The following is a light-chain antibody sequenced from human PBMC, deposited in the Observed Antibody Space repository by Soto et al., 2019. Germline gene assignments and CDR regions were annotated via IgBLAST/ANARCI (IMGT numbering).Light chain of an antibody. Sequence: EIVLTQSPATLSLSPGERATLSCRASQSVSSYLAWYQQKPGQAPRLLIYDASNSATGIPARFRGGGSGTDFTLTISTLAPEDFAVYYCHHRFNWPRFTIGQGTKLEIK. CDR2: DAS. V-gene: IGKV3-11*01. CDR3: HHRFNWPRFT. J-gene: IGKJ2*01. CDR1: QSVSSY.